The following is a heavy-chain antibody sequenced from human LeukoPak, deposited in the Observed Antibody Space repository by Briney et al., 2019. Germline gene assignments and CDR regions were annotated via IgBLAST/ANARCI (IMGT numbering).Heavy chain of an antibody. CDR2: ISGSGDST. V-gene: IGHV3-23*01. CDR1: GFTFSSYA. Sequence: PGGSLRLSCAASGFTFSSYAMSWVRQAPGKGLEWVSVISGSGDSTYYADSVKGRFIISRDNSKNTLYLQMNSLRAEDTAVYYCAKDQIYYYDSSGTTYDYWGQGTLVTVSS. CDR3: AKDQIYYYDSSGTTYDY. D-gene: IGHD3-22*01. J-gene: IGHJ4*02.